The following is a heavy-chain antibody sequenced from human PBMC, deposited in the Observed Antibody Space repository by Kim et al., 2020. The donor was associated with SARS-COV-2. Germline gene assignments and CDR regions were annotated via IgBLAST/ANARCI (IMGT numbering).Heavy chain of an antibody. V-gene: IGHV1-46*01. CDR1: GYTFTSYY. J-gene: IGHJ5*02. CDR2: INPSGGST. Sequence: ASVKVSCKASGYTFTSYYMHWVRQAPGQGLEWMGIINPSGGSTSYAQKFQGRVTMTRDTSTSTVYMELSSLRSEDTAVYYCARDLYCSSTSCYAYDYGDGNNWFDPWGQGTLVTVSS. CDR3: ARDLYCSSTSCYAYDYGDGNNWFDP. D-gene: IGHD2-2*01.